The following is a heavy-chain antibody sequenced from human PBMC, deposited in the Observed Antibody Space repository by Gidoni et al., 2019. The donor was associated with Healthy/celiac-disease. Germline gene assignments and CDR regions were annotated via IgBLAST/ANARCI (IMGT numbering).Heavy chain of an antibody. J-gene: IGHJ6*02. Sequence: EVQLVESGGGLVQPGGSLRLSCAASGFTFSRYSMNCGRQAPGKGLEWVSYISSRSSTIYYADSVKGRFTISRDNAKNSLYLQMNSLRAEDTAVYYCARDRGYSSSWPDSYYYYGMDVWGQGTTVTVSS. CDR2: ISSRSSTI. D-gene: IGHD6-13*01. CDR3: ARDRGYSSSWPDSYYYYGMDV. V-gene: IGHV3-48*01. CDR1: GFTFSRYS.